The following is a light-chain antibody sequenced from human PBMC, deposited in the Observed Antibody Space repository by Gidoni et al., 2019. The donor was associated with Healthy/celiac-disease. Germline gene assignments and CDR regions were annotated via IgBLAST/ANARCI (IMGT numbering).Light chain of an antibody. Sequence: DIVMTQYPDSLAVSLGERATINCKSSQRVLYSSNNKNYLAWYQQKPGQPPKLLIYWASTRESGVPDRISGSGSGTDFTLTISSLQAEDVAVYYCQQYYSTPRTFGQGTKVEIK. J-gene: IGKJ1*01. CDR1: QRVLYSSNNKNY. V-gene: IGKV4-1*01. CDR2: WAS. CDR3: QQYYSTPRT.